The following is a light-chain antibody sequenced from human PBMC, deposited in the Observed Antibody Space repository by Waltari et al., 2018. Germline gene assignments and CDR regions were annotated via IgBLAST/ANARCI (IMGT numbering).Light chain of an antibody. CDR3: QKYGTLPAT. CDR2: DAS. J-gene: IGKJ1*01. Sequence: EIVLTQSQGPLCLSPGERATLACRPRQSVSRTLAWYQQKPGQAPRLLSYDASTRATGIPDRFSGSGSGTDFSLTISRLEPEDFAVYYCQKYGTLPATFGQGTKVEIK. V-gene: IGKV3-20*01. CDR1: QSVSRT.